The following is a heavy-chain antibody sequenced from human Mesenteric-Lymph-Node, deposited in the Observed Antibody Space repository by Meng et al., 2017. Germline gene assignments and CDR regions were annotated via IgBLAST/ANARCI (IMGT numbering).Heavy chain of an antibody. D-gene: IGHD6-13*01. V-gene: IGHV3-23*01. J-gene: IGHJ6*02. CDR3: AKDGGYSSSWYTDV. CDR1: GFTFSNSA. CDR2: ISGGGGNT. Sequence: GGSLRLSCAASGFTFSNSAMSWVRQAPGKGLEWVSVISGGGGNTYYADSVKGRFTISRDNSKKTLYLQMNSLRADDTAVYYCAKDGGYSSSWYTDVWGQGTTVTVSS.